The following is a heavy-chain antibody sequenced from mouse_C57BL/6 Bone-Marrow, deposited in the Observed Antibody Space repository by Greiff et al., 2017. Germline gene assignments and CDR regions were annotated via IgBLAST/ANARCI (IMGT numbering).Heavy chain of an antibody. Sequence: QVQLQQPGAELVMPGASVKLSCKASGYTFTSYWMHWVKQRPGQGLEWIGEIDPSVSYTNSNQKFKGKSTLTVAKSSSTAYMQLSSLTSEDSAVYYCATGGPDYWGQGTTLTVSS. CDR1: GYTFTSYW. J-gene: IGHJ2*01. V-gene: IGHV1-69*01. CDR3: ATGGPDY. CDR2: IDPSVSYT.